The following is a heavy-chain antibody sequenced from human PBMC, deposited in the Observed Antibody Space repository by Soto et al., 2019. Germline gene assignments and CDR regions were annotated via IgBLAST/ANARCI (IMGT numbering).Heavy chain of an antibody. CDR3: AKDDAPAPPSTFDH. CDR1: GFTISSYA. Sequence: EVQLWESGGGLVLPGGSLRLSCAASGFTISSYAMSWVRQAPGKGLEWVSAISGSGGTTYYADSVRGRFSMSRDNSKNTLSLQINSLRVEDTAVYYCAKDDAPAPPSTFDHWGQGALVTVSS. D-gene: IGHD6-6*01. J-gene: IGHJ4*02. CDR2: ISGSGGTT. V-gene: IGHV3-23*01.